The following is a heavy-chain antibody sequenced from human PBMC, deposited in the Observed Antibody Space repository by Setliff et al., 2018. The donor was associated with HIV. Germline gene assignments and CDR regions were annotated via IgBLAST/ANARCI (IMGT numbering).Heavy chain of an antibody. CDR1: GNTLRELS. V-gene: IGHV1-24*01. D-gene: IGHD1-1*01. CDR3: ARQLSNSLDY. CDR2: FDPEDGET. Sequence: ASVKVSCKVSGNTLRELSMHWVRQAPGEGLEWMGGFDPEDGETIYAQKFQGRVTMTEDTSTDTAYMELSSLTSEDTAMYFCARQLSNSLDYWGQGTLVTVSS. J-gene: IGHJ4*02.